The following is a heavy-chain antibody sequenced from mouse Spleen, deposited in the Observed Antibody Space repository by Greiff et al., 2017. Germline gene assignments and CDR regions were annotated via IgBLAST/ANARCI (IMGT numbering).Heavy chain of an antibody. CDR1: GYTFTDYE. Sequence: VQLQESGAELVRPGASVTLSCKASGYTFTDYEMHWVKQTPVHGLEWIGAIDPETGGTAYNQKFKGKAILTADKSSSTAYMELRSLTSEDSAVYYCTRTHGASWFAYWGQGTLVTVSA. V-gene: IGHV1-15*01. CDR2: IDPETGGT. CDR3: TRTHGASWFAY. J-gene: IGHJ3*01. D-gene: IGHD1-1*02.